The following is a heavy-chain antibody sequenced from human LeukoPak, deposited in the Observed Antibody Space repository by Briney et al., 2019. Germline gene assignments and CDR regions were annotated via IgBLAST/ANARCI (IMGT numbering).Heavy chain of an antibody. D-gene: IGHD3-22*01. CDR3: ARENPTYYYDSSGYYVGC. CDR2: ISAYNGNT. V-gene: IGHV1-18*01. Sequence: GASVKVSCKASGYTFTSYGISWVRQAPGQGLEWMGWISAYNGNTDYAQKLQGRVTMTTDTSTSTAYMELRSLRSDDTAVYYCARENPTYYYDSSGYYVGCWGQGTLVTVSS. CDR1: GYTFTSYG. J-gene: IGHJ4*02.